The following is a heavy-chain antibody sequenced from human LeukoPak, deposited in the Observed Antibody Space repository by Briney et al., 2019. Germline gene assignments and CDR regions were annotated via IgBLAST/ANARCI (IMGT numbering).Heavy chain of an antibody. CDR2: INPSGGST. D-gene: IGHD4-23*01. Sequence: ASVKVSCKASGYTFTIHWVRQAPGQGLEWMGIINPSGGSTSYSQKFQGRVTMTRDMSTSTVYMELSSLRSEDTAVYYCARVRSVYGGRYDAFDIWGQGTMVTVSS. CDR1: GYTFT. J-gene: IGHJ3*02. CDR3: ARVRSVYGGRYDAFDI. V-gene: IGHV1-46*01.